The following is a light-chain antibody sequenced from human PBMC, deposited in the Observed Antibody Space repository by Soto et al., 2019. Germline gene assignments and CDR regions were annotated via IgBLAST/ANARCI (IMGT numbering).Light chain of an antibody. CDR3: SSFTTSSALI. CDR1: SSDIGGYNY. V-gene: IGLV2-14*01. CDR2: EVT. Sequence: QSALTQPASVSGSPGQSITISCTGTSSDIGGYNYVSWYQQHPGKVPKLIIYEVTNRPSGVSDRFSGSKSGNTASLTISGLQXXXEADYYCSSFTTSSALIFGGGTKLTVL. J-gene: IGLJ2*01.